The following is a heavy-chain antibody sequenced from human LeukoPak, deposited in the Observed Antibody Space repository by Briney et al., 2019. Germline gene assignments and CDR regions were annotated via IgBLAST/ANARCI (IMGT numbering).Heavy chain of an antibody. CDR1: GFTFSNAW. J-gene: IGHJ4*02. CDR2: TKSKTDGGTT. D-gene: IGHD3-3*01. Sequence: GGSLRLSCAASGFTFSNAWMSWVRQAPGKGLEWVGRTKSKTDGGTTDYAAPVKGRFTISRDDSKNTLYLQMNSLKTEDTAVYYCTTDFWQFDYWGQGTLVTVSS. CDR3: TTDFWQFDY. V-gene: IGHV3-15*01.